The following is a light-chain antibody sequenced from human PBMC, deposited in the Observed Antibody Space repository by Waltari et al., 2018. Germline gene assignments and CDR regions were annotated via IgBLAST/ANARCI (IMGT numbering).Light chain of an antibody. CDR2: DVS. V-gene: IGLV2-14*03. CDR3: TSFSSDSTPLV. Sequence: QSALTQPAPVSGSLGQSTTMSCTGTSSDIGIYNYVPWYHQHPGKAPKLLIYDVSNRPSGVSNRFSGSKSGNTASLTISGLQSEDEADYYCTSFSSDSTPLVFGTGTRVTV. J-gene: IGLJ1*01. CDR1: SSDIGIYNY.